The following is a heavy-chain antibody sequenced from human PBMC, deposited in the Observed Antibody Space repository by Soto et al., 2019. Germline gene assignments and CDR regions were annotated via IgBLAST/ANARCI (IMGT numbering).Heavy chain of an antibody. CDR2: INAGNGNT. CDR3: ARLKRGLIWFDP. V-gene: IGHV1-3*01. J-gene: IGHJ5*02. CDR1: GYTFTSYA. Sequence: QVQLVQSGAEVKKPGASVKVSCKASGYTFTSYAMHWVRQAPGQRLEWMGWINAGNGNTKYSQKFQGRVTITRDTSASTAYMELSSLRSEDTAVYYCARLKRGLIWFDPWGQGPLVTVSS. D-gene: IGHD3-22*01.